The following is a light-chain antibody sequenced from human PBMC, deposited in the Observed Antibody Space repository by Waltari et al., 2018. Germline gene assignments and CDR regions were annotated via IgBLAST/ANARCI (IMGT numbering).Light chain of an antibody. CDR3: CSYAGDSTLRYV. CDR2: EGS. V-gene: IGLV2-23*01. Sequence: QSALTQPASVSGSPGQSITISCTGTSNDVGRYNLVSWYQQYPGKAPKLMIYEGSRRPSGVSDRFSGSKSGTTASLTISGLQAEDEADYYCCSYAGDSTLRYVFGTGTKVTVL. J-gene: IGLJ1*01. CDR1: SNDVGRYNL.